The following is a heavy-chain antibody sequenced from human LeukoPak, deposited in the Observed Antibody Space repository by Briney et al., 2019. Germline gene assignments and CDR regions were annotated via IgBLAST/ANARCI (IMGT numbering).Heavy chain of an antibody. CDR1: GFTFTSYS. Sequence: GGSLRLSCAASGFTFTSYSMNWVRQAPGKGLEWVSAISGSGGSTYYADSVKGRFTISRDNSKNTLYLQMNSLRAEDTAVYYCAKADGIAVAGPLDYWGQGTLVTVSS. CDR3: AKADGIAVAGPLDY. J-gene: IGHJ4*02. CDR2: ISGSGGST. D-gene: IGHD6-19*01. V-gene: IGHV3-23*01.